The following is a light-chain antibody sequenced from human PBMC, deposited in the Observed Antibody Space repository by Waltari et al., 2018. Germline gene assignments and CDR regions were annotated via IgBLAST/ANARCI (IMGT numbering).Light chain of an antibody. Sequence: QSGLTQPASVSGSPGQSITISCTGTSSDVGNYNLCSWYQQYPGKAPKLMVYEVTKRTSGVSDRFSGYKSGNTASLTIYGLQSEDEADYYCCSYAGLGIYVFGTGTKVTVL. CDR3: CSYAGLGIYV. V-gene: IGLV2-23*02. CDR1: SSDVGNYNL. J-gene: IGLJ1*01. CDR2: EVT.